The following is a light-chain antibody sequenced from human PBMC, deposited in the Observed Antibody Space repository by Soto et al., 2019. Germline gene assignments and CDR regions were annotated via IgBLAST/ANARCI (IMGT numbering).Light chain of an antibody. V-gene: IGKV3-20*01. Sequence: ESVLTQSPGTLSLSPGERATLSCRASQSVSSNYLAWYQQKPGQAPRLLIYGASTRATGIPDRFSGSGSGTDFTLTISRLEPEDSAGYYCQQYGSSPTWTFGQGTKVDIK. CDR3: QQYGSSPTWT. J-gene: IGKJ1*01. CDR1: QSVSSNY. CDR2: GAS.